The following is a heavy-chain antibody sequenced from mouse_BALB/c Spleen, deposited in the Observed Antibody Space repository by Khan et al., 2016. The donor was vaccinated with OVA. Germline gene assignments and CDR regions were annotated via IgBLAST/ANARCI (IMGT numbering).Heavy chain of an antibody. D-gene: IGHD4-1*01. V-gene: IGHV1S136*01. J-gene: IGHJ2*01. CDR2: INPYNGGT. Sequence: VQLKQSGPELVKPGASVKMSCKASGYTFTNYVLHWVKQKPGQGLEWIGYINPYNGGTKYNEKFKGKATLASDKSSITAYMELSSLTSEDSAVYYWARGNWQSYYFDYWGQGTTLTRSS. CDR3: ARGNWQSYYFDY. CDR1: GYTFTNYV.